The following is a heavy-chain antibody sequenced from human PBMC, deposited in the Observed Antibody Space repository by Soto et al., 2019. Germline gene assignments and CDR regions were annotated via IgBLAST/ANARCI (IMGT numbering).Heavy chain of an antibody. J-gene: IGHJ3*02. CDR3: AGHDYAHRRAFEI. CDR1: GYTFTNYD. CDR2: MNSNSGNT. Sequence: ASVKVSCKASGYTFTNYDINWLRQATGQGLEWMGWMNSNSGNTGYAHKFHGRATKTRKTPLRTAYMDLSSQTSEDTDVYYLAGHDYAHRRAFEICGQGTMVSVSS. D-gene: IGHD4-17*01. V-gene: IGHV1-8*01.